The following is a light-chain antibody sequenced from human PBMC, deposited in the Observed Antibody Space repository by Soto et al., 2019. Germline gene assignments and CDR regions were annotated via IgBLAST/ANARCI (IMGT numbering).Light chain of an antibody. CDR2: YAS. J-gene: IGKJ4*01. CDR3: QQFYTWPVT. Sequence: EIVMTQSPVTLSVSPGERATLSCRASQGVLNNLAWYQHKPGQAPRLLISYASAGASGVPARFSGSGSGTDFTLTIDSLQSEDFATYYCQQFYTWPVTFGGGTKVDIK. V-gene: IGKV3-15*01. CDR1: QGVLNN.